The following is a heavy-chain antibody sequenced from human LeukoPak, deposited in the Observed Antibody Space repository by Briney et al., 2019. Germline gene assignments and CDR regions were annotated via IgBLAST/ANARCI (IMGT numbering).Heavy chain of an antibody. D-gene: IGHD3-22*01. V-gene: IGHV4-39*01. J-gene: IGHJ4*02. CDR3: AKTYYYDPIDC. CDR2: IYYSGSN. CDR1: GGSISSCGYY. Sequence: SETLSLTCTVSGGSISSCGYYWGWIRPPPGQGLEWIGNIYYSGSNYYNPTLKSRVTISVDTYKNQFSLKLSSVTAADTAVYYCAKTYYYDPIDCWGQGTLVTVSS.